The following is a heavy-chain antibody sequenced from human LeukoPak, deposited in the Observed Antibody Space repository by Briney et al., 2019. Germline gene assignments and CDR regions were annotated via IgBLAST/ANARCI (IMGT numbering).Heavy chain of an antibody. CDR3: ARDLQYCSSTSCSSYYFDY. Sequence: ASVKVSCKASGYTFTSYYMHWVRQAPGQGLEWMGIINPSGSSTSYAQKFQGRVTMTRDMSTSTVYMELSSLRSEDTAVYYCARDLQYCSSTSCSSYYFDYWGQGTLVTVSS. D-gene: IGHD2-2*01. V-gene: IGHV1-46*01. CDR1: GYTFTSYY. J-gene: IGHJ4*02. CDR2: INPSGSST.